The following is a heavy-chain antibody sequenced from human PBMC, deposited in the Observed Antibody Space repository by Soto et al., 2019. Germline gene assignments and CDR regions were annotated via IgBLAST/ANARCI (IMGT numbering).Heavy chain of an antibody. Sequence: EVQLVESGGVVVQPGGSLRLSCAASGFTFDDYTMHWVRQAPGKGLEWVSLISWDGGSTYYADSVKGRFTISRDNSKNPLYLQMNSLRTEDTALYYCAKDITHRATVTTLSTYYYYGMDVWGQGTTVTVSS. D-gene: IGHD4-4*01. CDR2: ISWDGGST. CDR1: GFTFDDYT. CDR3: AKDITHRATVTTLSTYYYYGMDV. V-gene: IGHV3-43*01. J-gene: IGHJ6*02.